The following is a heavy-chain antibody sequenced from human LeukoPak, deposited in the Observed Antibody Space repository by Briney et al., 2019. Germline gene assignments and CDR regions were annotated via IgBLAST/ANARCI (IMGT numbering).Heavy chain of an antibody. CDR3: VRGKRGYDILTGYSQYNYFDP. V-gene: IGHV4-61*02. D-gene: IGHD3-9*01. CDR1: GGSISSDTFS. J-gene: IGHJ5*02. CDR2: LYTSGTT. Sequence: PSQTLSLTCAVSGGSISSDTFSWNWIRQPAGRGLEWIGRLYTSGTTNYNPSLKSRVTISLDTSKNQFSLKLNSVTAADTAVYYCVRGKRGYDILTGYSQYNYFDPWGQGTLVTVPS.